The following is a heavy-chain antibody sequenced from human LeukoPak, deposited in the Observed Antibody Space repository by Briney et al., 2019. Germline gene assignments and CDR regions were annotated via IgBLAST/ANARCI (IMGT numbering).Heavy chain of an antibody. D-gene: IGHD3-16*01. Sequence: PSETLSLTCTVSGGSISSGDYYWSWIRQPAGKGLEWIGRIYTSGSTNYNPSLKSRVTISLDTSKNQFSLKLSSVTAADTAVYYCARDPVGVYFDYWGQGTLVTVSS. CDR1: GGSISSGDYY. J-gene: IGHJ4*02. CDR2: IYTSGST. CDR3: ARDPVGVYFDY. V-gene: IGHV4-61*02.